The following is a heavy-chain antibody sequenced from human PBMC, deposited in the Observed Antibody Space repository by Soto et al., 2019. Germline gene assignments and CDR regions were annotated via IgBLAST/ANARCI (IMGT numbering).Heavy chain of an antibody. CDR2: IYYSGST. CDR1: GGSISSSSYY. CDR3: ARRYIAVAGAYNWFDP. D-gene: IGHD6-19*01. Sequence: QLQLQESGPGLVKPSETLSLTCTVSGGSISSSSYYWGWIRQPPGKGLEWIGSIYYSGSTYYNPSLKSRVTISVDTSKNQFPLKLSSVTAADTAVYYCARRYIAVAGAYNWFDPWGQGTLVTVSS. J-gene: IGHJ5*02. V-gene: IGHV4-39*01.